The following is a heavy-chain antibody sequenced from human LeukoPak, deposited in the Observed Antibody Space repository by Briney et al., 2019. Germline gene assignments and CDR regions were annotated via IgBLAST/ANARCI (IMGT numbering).Heavy chain of an antibody. CDR2: IYYTGNT. Sequence: SETLSLTCTVSGGSISSYYWSWIRQPPGKGLEWIGYIYYTGNTNYNPSLKSRVTISIDTSKNQISLKLSSVTAADTAVYYCARCPAPIDVGSITNPIAAAGNIYYYYGMDVWGQGTTATVSS. J-gene: IGHJ6*02. CDR1: GGSISSYY. CDR3: ARCPAPIDVGSITNPIAAAGNIYYYYGMDV. V-gene: IGHV4-59*08. D-gene: IGHD6-13*01.